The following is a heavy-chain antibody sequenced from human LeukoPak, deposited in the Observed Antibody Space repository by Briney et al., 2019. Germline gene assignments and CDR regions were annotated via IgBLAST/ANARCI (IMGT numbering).Heavy chain of an antibody. CDR2: IYYSGST. D-gene: IGHD2-15*01. V-gene: IGHV4-59*01. J-gene: IGHJ3*02. Sequence: PSETLSLTCTVSGGSISSYCWSWIRQPPGKGLEWIGYIYYSGSTNYNPSLKSRVTISVDTSKNQFSLKLSSVTAADTAVYYCARFGSEAFDIWGQGTMVTVSS. CDR1: GGSISSYC. CDR3: ARFGSEAFDI.